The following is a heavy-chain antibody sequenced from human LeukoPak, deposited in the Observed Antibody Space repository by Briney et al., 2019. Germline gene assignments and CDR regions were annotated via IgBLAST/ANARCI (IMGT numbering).Heavy chain of an antibody. Sequence: ASVKVSCKASGYTFAGYYMHWVRQSPGQGLEWMGWINPNIGGTNYAQKFQGRVTMTRDTSISTAYMELSRLRSDDTAVYYCARRTGDYYGSGSQYAFDIWGQGTMVTVSS. CDR3: ARRTGDYYGSGSQYAFDI. CDR2: INPNIGGT. CDR1: GYTFAGYY. D-gene: IGHD3-10*01. V-gene: IGHV1-2*02. J-gene: IGHJ3*02.